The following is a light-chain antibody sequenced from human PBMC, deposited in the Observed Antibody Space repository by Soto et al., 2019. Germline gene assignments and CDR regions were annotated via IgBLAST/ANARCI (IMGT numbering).Light chain of an antibody. CDR3: QQYKAYSYT. CDR2: KAS. V-gene: IGKV1-5*03. Sequence: DIEMTQSPSTLSSSVGERVTITCRATQSLNIWLAWYQQKPGKAPKLLISKASSIESGVPSRFSGSGSGTEFSLTISSLQPDDFATYYCQQYKAYSYTFGQGTKLEMK. CDR1: QSLNIW. J-gene: IGKJ2*01.